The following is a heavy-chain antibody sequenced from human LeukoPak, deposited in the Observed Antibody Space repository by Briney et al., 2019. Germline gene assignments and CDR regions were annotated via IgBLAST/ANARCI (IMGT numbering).Heavy chain of an antibody. CDR1: GGSFSGYY. V-gene: IGHV4-34*01. D-gene: IGHD3-10*01. Sequence: PETLSLTCAVYGGSFSGYYWSWIRQPPGKGLEWIGEINHSGSTNYNPSLKSRVTISVDTSKNQFSLKLSSVTAADTAVYYCAREKVRGANGFDIWGQGTMVTVSS. CDR3: AREKVRGANGFDI. CDR2: INHSGST. J-gene: IGHJ3*02.